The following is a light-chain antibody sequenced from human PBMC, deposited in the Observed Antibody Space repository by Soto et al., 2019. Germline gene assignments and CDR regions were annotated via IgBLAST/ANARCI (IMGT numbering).Light chain of an antibody. V-gene: IGKV3-15*01. Sequence: IVVTQSPDSLSVSPVERVTLSCRASQSVSSNLAWYQQKPGQAPSLLIYGAFTRATGIPARFSGTGSGTEFTLTISSLQSEDFALYYCQQYNDWPLTFGQGTKVDIK. CDR2: GAF. CDR1: QSVSSN. J-gene: IGKJ1*01. CDR3: QQYNDWPLT.